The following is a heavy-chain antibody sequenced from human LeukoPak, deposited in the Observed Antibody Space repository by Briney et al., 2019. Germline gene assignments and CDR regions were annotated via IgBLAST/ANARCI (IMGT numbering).Heavy chain of an antibody. V-gene: IGHV3-21*01. CDR2: ISSSSSYI. Sequence: GGSLRLSCAASGFTFSSYSMNWVRQAPGKRLEWVSSISSSSSYIYYADSVKGRFTIFRDNAKNSLYLQMNSLRAEDTAVYYCAREGLELDARDAFDIWGQGTMVTVSS. D-gene: IGHD1-26*01. CDR1: GFTFSSYS. CDR3: AREGLELDARDAFDI. J-gene: IGHJ3*02.